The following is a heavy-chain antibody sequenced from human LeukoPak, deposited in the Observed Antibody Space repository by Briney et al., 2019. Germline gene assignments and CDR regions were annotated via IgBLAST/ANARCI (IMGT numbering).Heavy chain of an antibody. CDR2: IYHSGST. Sequence: PSETLSLTCAVSGYSISSGYYWGWIRQPPGKGLEWIGIIYHSGSTYYNPSLKSRVTISVDTSKNQFSLKLSSVTAADTAVYYCARFWGSVPAAISPVDYWGQGTLVTVSS. V-gene: IGHV4-38-2*01. CDR3: ARFWGSVPAAISPVDY. J-gene: IGHJ4*02. CDR1: GYSISSGYY. D-gene: IGHD2-2*01.